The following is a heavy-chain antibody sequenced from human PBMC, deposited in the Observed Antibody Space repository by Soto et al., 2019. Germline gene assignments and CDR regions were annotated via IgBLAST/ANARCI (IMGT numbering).Heavy chain of an antibody. CDR3: ALALGPTTGLDY. CDR1: WASNVRHYP. D-gene: IGHD1-26*01. CDR2: IFNRGTP. J-gene: IGHJ4*02. V-gene: IGHV4-31*02. Sequence: VQLQGAGPGLVKPSQTLSLNCSVPWASNVRHYPWPWIRPPPGEGLEWMGCIFNRGTPFYYPSLTSRLSITMDTSGNHFSLELRSVTAADTAVYYCALALGPTTGLDYWGQGTLVTVSS.